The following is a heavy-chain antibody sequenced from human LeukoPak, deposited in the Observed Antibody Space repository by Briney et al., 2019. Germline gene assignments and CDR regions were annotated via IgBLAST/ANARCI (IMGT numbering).Heavy chain of an antibody. CDR1: GFTLSSNY. J-gene: IGHJ4*02. Sequence: PGGSLRLSCAASGFTLSSNYMSWVRQAPGKGLEWVSVIYSGGSTYYADSVKGRFTSSRDNSKSTLYLQMNGMGAEDTAVYYCARDGSGYDGLGYFDYWGQGTLVTVAS. CDR3: ARDGSGYDGLGYFDY. D-gene: IGHD5-12*01. V-gene: IGHV3-53*01. CDR2: IYSGGST.